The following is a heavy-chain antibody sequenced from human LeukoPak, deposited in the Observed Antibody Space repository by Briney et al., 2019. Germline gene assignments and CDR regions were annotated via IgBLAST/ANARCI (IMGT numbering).Heavy chain of an antibody. J-gene: IGHJ4*02. Sequence: SVKVSCKASGGTLSSYAISWVRQAPGQGLEWMGRIIPIFGTANYAQKFQGRVTITTDESTSTAYMELSSLRSEDTAVYYCARDQGGYGYGYVDYWGQGTLVTVSS. D-gene: IGHD5-18*01. CDR3: ARDQGGYGYGYVDY. CDR2: IIPIFGTA. V-gene: IGHV1-69*05. CDR1: GGTLSSYA.